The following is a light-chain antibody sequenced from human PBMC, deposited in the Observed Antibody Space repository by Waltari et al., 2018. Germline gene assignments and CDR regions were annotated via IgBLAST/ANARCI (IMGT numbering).Light chain of an antibody. CDR3: QTGGDGTGV. CDR2: VNSDGSH. Sequence: QLVLTQSPSASASLGASVRPTCTLDSGHTSNIIAWHQQQPEKGPRYLMKVNSDGSHSKGDEIPDRLVGYGSGAERDRTSTNVQSADEADYYCQTGGDGTGVFGGGTRLTGL. J-gene: IGLJ3*02. V-gene: IGLV4-69*01. CDR1: SGHTSNI.